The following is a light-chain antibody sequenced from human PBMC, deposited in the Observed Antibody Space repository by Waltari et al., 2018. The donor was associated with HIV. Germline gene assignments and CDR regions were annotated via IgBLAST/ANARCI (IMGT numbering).Light chain of an antibody. CDR1: QKISSW. V-gene: IGKV1-5*01. CDR2: QAS. J-gene: IGKJ2*01. Sequence: DIQMTQTPSTLSPSLADRVTITCRASQKISSWLAWYQQRAGKAPNLLIYQASSLQGGVPSRFSGSGSGTDFTLTINILSSDDFGTYYCQQYDTFPYTFGPGTNLEIK. CDR3: QQYDTFPYT.